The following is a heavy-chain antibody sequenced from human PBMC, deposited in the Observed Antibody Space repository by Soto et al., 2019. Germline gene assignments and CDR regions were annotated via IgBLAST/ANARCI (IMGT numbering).Heavy chain of an antibody. J-gene: IGHJ4*02. CDR2: ISGSGGST. CDR1: GFTFSSYA. V-gene: IGHV3-23*01. D-gene: IGHD2-15*01. Sequence: PGGSLRLSCAASGFTFSSYAMSWVRQAPGKGLEWVSAISGSGGSTYYADSVKGRFTISRDNSKNTLYLQMNSLRAEDTAVYYCAKGYCSGGSCYSVFDYWGQGTLVTVS. CDR3: AKGYCSGGSCYSVFDY.